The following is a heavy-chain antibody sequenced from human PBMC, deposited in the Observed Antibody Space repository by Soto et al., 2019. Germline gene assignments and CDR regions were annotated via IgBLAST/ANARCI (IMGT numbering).Heavy chain of an antibody. CDR1: GGSFSGYY. CDR2: INHSGST. V-gene: IGHV4-34*01. Sequence: SETLSLTCAVYGGSFSGYYWSWIRQPPGKGLEWIGEINHSGSTNYNPSLKSRVTISVDTSKNQFSLKLSSVTAADTAVYYCARIGGLNVDTPMGRPFDYWGPGTLLTVSS. CDR3: ARIGGLNVDTPMGRPFDY. J-gene: IGHJ4*02. D-gene: IGHD5-18*01.